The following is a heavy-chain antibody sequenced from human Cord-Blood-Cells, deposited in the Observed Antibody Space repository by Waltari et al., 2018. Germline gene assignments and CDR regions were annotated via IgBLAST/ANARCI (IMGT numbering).Heavy chain of an antibody. J-gene: IGHJ3*02. CDR3: ARGSGDAFDI. CDR2: ISYDGSNK. CDR1: GFTFSSSA. Sequence: QVQLVESGGGVVQPGRSLRLSCAASGFTFSSSAMHWVRQAPGKGLEWVAVISYDGSNKYYADSVKGRFTISRDNSKNTLYLQMNRLRAEDTEVYYCARGSGDAFDIWGQGTMVTVSS. D-gene: IGHD7-27*01. V-gene: IGHV3-30-3*01.